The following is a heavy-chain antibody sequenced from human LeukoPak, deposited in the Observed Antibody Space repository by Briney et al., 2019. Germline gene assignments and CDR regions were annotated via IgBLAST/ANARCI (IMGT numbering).Heavy chain of an antibody. D-gene: IGHD5-12*01. CDR2: IYHSGST. J-gene: IGHJ4*02. Sequence: KSSETLSLTCAVSGGSISSGGYSWSWIRQPPGKGLEWIGYIYHSGSTYYNPSLKSRVTISVDRSKNQFSLKLSSVTAADTAVYYCARGYSGPLSYWGQRTLVTVSS. V-gene: IGHV4-30-2*01. CDR1: GGSISSGGYS. CDR3: ARGYSGPLSY.